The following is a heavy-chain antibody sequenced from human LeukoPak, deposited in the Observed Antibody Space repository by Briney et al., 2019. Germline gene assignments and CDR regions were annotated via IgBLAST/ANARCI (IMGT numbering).Heavy chain of an antibody. CDR1: GLTVSSNY. J-gene: IGHJ4*02. Sequence: PGGSLRLFCAASGLTVSSNYMSWVRQAPGKGLEWVSIIHAGGNTYYADSVKGRFTISRDNSKNTLYLQMNSLTAEDTAVYYCAREGTHYDILTGYPNYDYWGQGTLVTVSS. CDR3: AREGTHYDILTGYPNYDY. V-gene: IGHV3-53*01. D-gene: IGHD3-9*01. CDR2: IHAGGNT.